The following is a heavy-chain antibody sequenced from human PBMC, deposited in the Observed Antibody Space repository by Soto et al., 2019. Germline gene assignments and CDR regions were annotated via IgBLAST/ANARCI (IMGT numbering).Heavy chain of an antibody. D-gene: IGHD3-10*01. CDR1: GDSVSSDITS. CDR3: ARGNALDV. CDR2: TYYRSKWFH. V-gene: IGHV6-1*01. Sequence: SQTLSLTCAISGDSVSSDITSWNWIRQSPSRGLEWLGRTYYRSKWFHDYAVSVKSRITINTDTSKDQLSLELNSMTPEDTAVYYCARGNALDVWGQGTVVTVSS. J-gene: IGHJ3*01.